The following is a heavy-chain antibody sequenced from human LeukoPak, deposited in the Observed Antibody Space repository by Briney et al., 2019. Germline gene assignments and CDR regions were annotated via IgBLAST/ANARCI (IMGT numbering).Heavy chain of an antibody. CDR3: ARVRGGYSSSRAIDY. D-gene: IGHD6-13*01. CDR1: GGSFSGYY. V-gene: IGHV4-34*01. J-gene: IGHJ4*02. CDR2: INHSGST. Sequence: PSEALSLTCAVYGGSFSGYYWSWIRQPPGKGLEWIGGINHSGSTNYNPSLKSRVTISVDTSKNQFSLKLSSVTAADTAVYYCARVRGGYSSSRAIDYWGQGTLVTVSS.